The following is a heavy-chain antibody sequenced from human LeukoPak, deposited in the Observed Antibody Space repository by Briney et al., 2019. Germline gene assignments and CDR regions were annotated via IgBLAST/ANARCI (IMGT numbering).Heavy chain of an antibody. V-gene: IGHV3-23*01. CDR2: ISGSGGST. J-gene: IGHJ4*02. Sequence: GGSLRLSCAASGFTFSSNAMSWVRQAPGKGLEWVSAISGSGGSTYYADSVKGRFTISRDNSKNTLYLQMNSLRAEDTAVYYCAKSRYYYDSSGYFDYWGQGTLVTVSS. CDR1: GFTFSSNA. D-gene: IGHD3-22*01. CDR3: AKSRYYYDSSGYFDY.